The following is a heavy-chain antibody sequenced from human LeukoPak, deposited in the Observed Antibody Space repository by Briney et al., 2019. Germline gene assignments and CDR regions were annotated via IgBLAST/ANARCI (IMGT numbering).Heavy chain of an antibody. D-gene: IGHD6-19*01. CDR1: GGTFSSYA. Sequence: SVKVSCKASGGTFSSYAISWVRQAPGQGLEWMGGIIPIFGTANYAQKFQGRVTITTDESTSIAYMELSSLRSEDTAVYYCARVVVAGDIWWFDPWGQGTLVTVSS. CDR2: IIPIFGTA. CDR3: ARVVVAGDIWWFDP. J-gene: IGHJ5*02. V-gene: IGHV1-69*05.